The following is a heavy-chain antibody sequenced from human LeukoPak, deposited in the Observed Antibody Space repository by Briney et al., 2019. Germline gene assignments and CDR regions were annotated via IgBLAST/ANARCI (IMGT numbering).Heavy chain of an antibody. V-gene: IGHV4-59*08. CDR2: IYYSGST. CDR3: ARLGIGVVPSAMLGDYYSDY. Sequence: PSETLSLTCTVSGGSISGYYWSWIRQPPGKGPEWIGYIYYSGSTNYNPSLKSRVTISVDTSKNQFSLKLTSVTAADTAVYYCARLGIGVVPSAMLGDYYSDYWGQGTLVTVSS. CDR1: GGSISGYY. J-gene: IGHJ4*02. D-gene: IGHD2-2*01.